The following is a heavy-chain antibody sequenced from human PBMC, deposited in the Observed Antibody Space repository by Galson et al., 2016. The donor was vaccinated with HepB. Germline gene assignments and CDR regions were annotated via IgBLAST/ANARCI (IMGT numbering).Heavy chain of an antibody. CDR2: LQSTGIS. V-gene: IGHV3-66*01. CDR1: GIDVKTNY. Sequence: SLRLSCAASGIDVKTNYMSWVRQAPGKGLEWVLVLQSTGISNYADSVTGRFTISRDISRNTLSLQMKNLRTDDTGVYYCARVFPSGYRSPFHAYDVWGQGTLVTVS. D-gene: IGHD5-12*01. CDR3: ARVFPSGYRSPFHAYDV. J-gene: IGHJ3*01.